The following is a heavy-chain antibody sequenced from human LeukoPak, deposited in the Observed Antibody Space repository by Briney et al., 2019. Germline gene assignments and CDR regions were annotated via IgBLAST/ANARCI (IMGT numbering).Heavy chain of an antibody. J-gene: IGHJ5*02. Sequence: SETLSLTCTVSGGSISSSSYYWGWIRQPPGKGLEWIGSIYYSGSTYYNPSLKSRVTISVDTSKNQFSLKLSSVTAADTAVYYCARVVRSPCSSNLHPEEENWFDPWGQGTLVTVSS. CDR3: ARVVRSPCSSNLHPEEENWFDP. CDR1: GGSISSSSYY. D-gene: IGHD6-13*01. CDR2: IYYSGST. V-gene: IGHV4-39*07.